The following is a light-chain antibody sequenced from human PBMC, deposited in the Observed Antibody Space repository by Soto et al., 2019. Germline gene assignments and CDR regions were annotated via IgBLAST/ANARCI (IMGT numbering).Light chain of an antibody. CDR3: QVWDSSSDRDVV. CDR1: NIGSKS. CDR2: YDS. V-gene: IGLV3-21*04. Sequence: SYELTQPPSVSVAPGKTARITCGGNNIGSKSVHWYQQKPGQAPVLVIYYDSDRPSGIPERFSGSNSGNTATLTISGVEAGDEADYYCQVWDSSSDRDVVFGGGTKLTVL. J-gene: IGLJ2*01.